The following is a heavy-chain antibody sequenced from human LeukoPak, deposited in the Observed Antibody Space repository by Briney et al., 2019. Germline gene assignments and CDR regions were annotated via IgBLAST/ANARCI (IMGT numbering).Heavy chain of an antibody. CDR2: ISDSSSHT. CDR1: GFTLSSYN. Sequence: PGGSLRLSCAASGFTLSSYNMNWVRQAPGKGLEWVSFISDSSSHTFYSDSVKGRFTISRDNVKKSLYLQMNSLRAEDTAIYYCARDGEGGAAAGYWGQGTLVTVPS. D-gene: IGHD6-13*01. V-gene: IGHV3-48*01. J-gene: IGHJ4*02. CDR3: ARDGEGGAAAGY.